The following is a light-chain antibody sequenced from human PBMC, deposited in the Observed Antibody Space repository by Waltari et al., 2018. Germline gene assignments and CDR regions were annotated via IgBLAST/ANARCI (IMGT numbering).Light chain of an antibody. J-gene: IGKJ1*01. V-gene: IGKV1-6*02. Sequence: AIQMTQSPSSLSASVGDRVTISCRASQGIGNELGWYQQKPGTAPKLLIYAASTLQSGVPSRFSGSGSGTDFNLTISSLQPEDFATYYCLQDYKYPRTFGQGTKVEIK. CDR3: LQDYKYPRT. CDR2: AAS. CDR1: QGIGNE.